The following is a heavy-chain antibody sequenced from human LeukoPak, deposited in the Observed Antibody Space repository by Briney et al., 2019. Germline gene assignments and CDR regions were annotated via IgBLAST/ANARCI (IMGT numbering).Heavy chain of an antibody. CDR3: ATIAVAGNAAVDY. V-gene: IGHV1-8*01. D-gene: IGHD6-19*01. J-gene: IGHJ4*02. CDR2: MNPDSGNT. CDR1: GYTFTSFD. Sequence: ASVKVSCKASGYTFTSFDINWVRQATGQGLEWMGWMNPDSGNTGSAQRFQGRVTMTRDTSISTAYMELSRLRSDDTAVYYCATIAVAGNAAVDYWGQGTLVTVSS.